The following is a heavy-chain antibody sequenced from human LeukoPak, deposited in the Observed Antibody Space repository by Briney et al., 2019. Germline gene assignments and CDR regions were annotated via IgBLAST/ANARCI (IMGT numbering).Heavy chain of an antibody. D-gene: IGHD1-20*01. J-gene: IGHJ4*02. CDR1: GFTFSGST. CDR2: IRNKLNSYAT. Sequence: GGSLRLSCAASGFTFSGSTMYWVRQASGKGLEWVGRIRNKLNSYATGYAASVKGNFTISRDDSKNTTYLQMNSLKTDDTAVYYCSSRVIGTRVDFWGQGILVTVSS. V-gene: IGHV3-73*01. CDR3: SSRVIGTRVDF.